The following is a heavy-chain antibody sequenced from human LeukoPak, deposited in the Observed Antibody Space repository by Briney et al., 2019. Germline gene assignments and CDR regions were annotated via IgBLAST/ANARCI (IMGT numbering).Heavy chain of an antibody. CDR3: ARLVPVALFDY. D-gene: IGHD2-2*01. V-gene: IGHV4-59*01. CDR1: GGSISSYY. CDR2: IYYSGST. Sequence: SETLSLTCTVSGGSISSYYWIWIRQPPGKGLEWIGYIYYSGSTNYNPSLKRRVTISVDTSKNQFSLKLSSVTAADTAVYYCARLVPVALFDYWGQGTLVTVSS. J-gene: IGHJ4*02.